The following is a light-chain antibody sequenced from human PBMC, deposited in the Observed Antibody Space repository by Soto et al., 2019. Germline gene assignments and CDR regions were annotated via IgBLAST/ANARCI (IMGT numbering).Light chain of an antibody. CDR1: SSDVGGDNF. CDR3: SSYAGSNIVV. J-gene: IGLJ2*01. Sequence: QSVLTQPPSASGSPGQSVTISCTGPSSDVGGDNFVSWYQQHPGKAPKLMIYEVSERPSGVPDRFSGSKSGNTASLTVSGLQAEDEADYYCSSYAGSNIVVFGGGTKVTVL. CDR2: EVS. V-gene: IGLV2-8*01.